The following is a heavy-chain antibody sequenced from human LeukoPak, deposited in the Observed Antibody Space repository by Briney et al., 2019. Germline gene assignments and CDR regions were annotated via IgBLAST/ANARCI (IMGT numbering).Heavy chain of an antibody. D-gene: IGHD6-19*01. V-gene: IGHV4-39*01. Sequence: SETLSLTCTVSGGSISSSSYYWGWIRQPPGKGLEWIGSIYYSGSTYYNPSLKSRVTISVDTSKNQFSLKLSSVTAADTAVYYCARRLAVAGLYYFDYWGQGTLVTVSS. CDR1: GGSISSSSYY. CDR3: ARRLAVAGLYYFDY. J-gene: IGHJ4*02. CDR2: IYYSGST.